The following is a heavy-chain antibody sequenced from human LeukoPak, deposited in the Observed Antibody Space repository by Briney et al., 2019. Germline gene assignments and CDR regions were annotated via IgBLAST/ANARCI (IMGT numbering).Heavy chain of an antibody. J-gene: IGHJ4*02. CDR2: ISGSGGST. CDR1: GFTFSNAW. Sequence: GGSLRLSRAASGFTFSNAWMSWVRQAPGKGLEWVSAISGSGGSTYYADSVKGRFTISRDNSKNTLYLQMNSLRAEDTAVYYCAKDQRWLQFSVWGQGTLVTVSS. D-gene: IGHD5-24*01. V-gene: IGHV3-23*01. CDR3: AKDQRWLQFSV.